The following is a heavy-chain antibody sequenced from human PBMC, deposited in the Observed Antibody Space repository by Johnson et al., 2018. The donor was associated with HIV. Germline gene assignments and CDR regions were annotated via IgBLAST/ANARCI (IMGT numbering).Heavy chain of an antibody. V-gene: IGHV3-11*04. CDR3: ARGAGGGYGGNFRDAFDI. Sequence: QVQLVESGGGVVQPGGSLRLSCAASGFTFSDYYMSWIRQAPGKGLEWVSYISTSGSTLYYADSVKVRFTISRDNSKNPLYLQMDGLRPEDTAVDYCARGAGGGYGGNFRDAFDIWGQGTMVTVSS. CDR2: ISTSGSTL. CDR1: GFTFSDYY. D-gene: IGHD4-23*01. J-gene: IGHJ3*02.